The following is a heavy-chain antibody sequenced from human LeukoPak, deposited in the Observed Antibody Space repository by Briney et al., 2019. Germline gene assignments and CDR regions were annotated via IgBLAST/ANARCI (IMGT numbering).Heavy chain of an antibody. CDR1: GLSFRHYA. D-gene: IGHD6-6*01. Sequence: GSLRLSCAARGLSFRHYALHWVRQPPGTGLEWVTFIRYHGNHKYYAESVEGRFTISRDNTKNTLYLQMSSLRAQDPAVYYCAKAIHSSSLGVVHYWLRGTLVTVPS. CDR2: IRYHGNHK. V-gene: IGHV3-30*02. CDR3: AKAIHSSSLGVVHY. J-gene: IGHJ4*02.